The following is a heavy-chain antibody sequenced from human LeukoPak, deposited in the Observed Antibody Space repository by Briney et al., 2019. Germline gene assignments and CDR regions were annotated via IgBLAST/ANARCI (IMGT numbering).Heavy chain of an antibody. CDR3: ARDSHYYDSSGYYWYFDL. CDR1: GGSFSGYY. J-gene: IGHJ2*01. D-gene: IGHD3-22*01. CDR2: INHSGST. Sequence: SETLSLTCAVYGGSFSGYYWSWIRQPPGKGLEWIGEINHSGSTNYNPSLKSRVTISVDTSKNQFSLKLSSVTAADTAVYYCARDSHYYDSSGYYWYFDLWGRGTLVTVSS. V-gene: IGHV4-34*01.